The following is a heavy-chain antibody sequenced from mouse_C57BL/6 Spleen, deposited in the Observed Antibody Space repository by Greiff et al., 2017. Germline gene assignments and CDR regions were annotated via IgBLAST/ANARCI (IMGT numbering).Heavy chain of an antibody. J-gene: IGHJ2*01. CDR1: GYSFTGYY. CDR2: INPSTGGT. CDR3: AAIITTVVAPDY. Sequence: VQLKESGPELVKPGASVKISCKASGYSFTGYYMNWVKQSPEKSLEWIGEINPSTGGTTYNQKFKAKATLTVDKSSSPAYMQLKSLTSEDSAVYYCAAIITTVVAPDYWGQGTTLTVSS. V-gene: IGHV1-42*01. D-gene: IGHD1-1*01.